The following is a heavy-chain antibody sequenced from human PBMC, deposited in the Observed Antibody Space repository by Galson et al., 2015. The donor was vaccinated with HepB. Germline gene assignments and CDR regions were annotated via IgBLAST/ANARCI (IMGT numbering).Heavy chain of an antibody. CDR2: IIPSLGVA. J-gene: IGHJ4*02. V-gene: IGHV1-69*02. Sequence: SVKVSCKAPGGSFSAYTIMWVRQVPGQGLEWMGRIIPSLGVATYARRFRDRVTITADKSTTTSYMEFSSLRPDDTAVYYCARNPPRGWGQGTLVTVSS. CDR1: GGSFSAYT. CDR3: ARNPPRG. D-gene: IGHD1-26*01.